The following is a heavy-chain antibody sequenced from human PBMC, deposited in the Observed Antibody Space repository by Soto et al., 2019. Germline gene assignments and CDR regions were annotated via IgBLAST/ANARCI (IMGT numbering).Heavy chain of an antibody. CDR2: IYYSGST. CDR3: ARLVRGYDLIYYMDV. CDR1: GGSISSSSYY. Sequence: PSETLSLTCTVSGGSISSSSYYWGWIRQPPGKGLEWIGSIYYSGSTYYNPSLKSRVTISVDTSKNQFSLKLSSVTAADTAVYFCARLVRGYDLIYYMDVWGKGTTVTVSS. V-gene: IGHV4-39*01. D-gene: IGHD3-10*01. J-gene: IGHJ6*03.